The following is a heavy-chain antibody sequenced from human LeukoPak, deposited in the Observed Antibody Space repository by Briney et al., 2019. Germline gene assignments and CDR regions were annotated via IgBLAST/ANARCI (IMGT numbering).Heavy chain of an antibody. J-gene: IGHJ3*01. CDR2: ISSSGSTI. CDR3: AREYQRPDAFDL. CDR1: GFTFSSYE. V-gene: IGHV3-48*03. Sequence: YPGGSLRLSCAASGFTFSSYEMNWVRQAPGKGLEWVSYISSSGSTIYYADSVKGRFTISRDNAKNSLYLQMNSLRAEDTAVYYCAREYQRPDAFDLWGQGTMVTVSS.